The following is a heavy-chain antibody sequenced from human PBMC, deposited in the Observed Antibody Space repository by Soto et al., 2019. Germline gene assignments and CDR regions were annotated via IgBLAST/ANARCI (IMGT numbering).Heavy chain of an antibody. J-gene: IGHJ3*02. Sequence: QVPLVQSGAEMKKPGASVRVSCKTSGDTFGTSGFHWVRQAPGQGLEWMGWISAYNGNTYYIQKLQGRVTMTTDTSTSTAYMELRSLKSDDTAVYFCARDDPLVVPSALDIWGQGTMVTVSS. CDR1: GDTFGTSG. CDR3: ARDDPLVVPSALDI. CDR2: ISAYNGNT. D-gene: IGHD2-2*01. V-gene: IGHV1-18*01.